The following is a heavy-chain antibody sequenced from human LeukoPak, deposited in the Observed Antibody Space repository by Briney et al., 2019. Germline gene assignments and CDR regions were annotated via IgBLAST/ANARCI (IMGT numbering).Heavy chain of an antibody. J-gene: IGHJ5*02. D-gene: IGHD6-13*01. Sequence: GGSLRLSCAASGFTFSSYEMNWVRQAPGKGLEWVSSISSSSSYIYSADSVKGRFTISRDNAKNSLYLQMNSLRAEDTAVYYCATLAAAGRYNWFDPWGQGTLVTVSS. V-gene: IGHV3-21*01. CDR1: GFTFSSYE. CDR2: ISSSSSYI. CDR3: ATLAAAGRYNWFDP.